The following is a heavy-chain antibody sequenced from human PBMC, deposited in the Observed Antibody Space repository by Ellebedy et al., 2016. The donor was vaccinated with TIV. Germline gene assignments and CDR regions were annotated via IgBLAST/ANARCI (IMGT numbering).Heavy chain of an antibody. CDR3: ARSYGSGSYYVY. V-gene: IGHV1-18*04. Sequence: AASVKVSCKTSGYTFTSYGISWARQAPGQGLEWMGWISAYNGNTNYAQMLQGRVTMTTDTSTSTAYMELRSLRSDDTAVYYCARSYGSGSYYVYWGQGTLVTVSS. D-gene: IGHD3-10*01. CDR1: GYTFTSYG. J-gene: IGHJ4*02. CDR2: ISAYNGNT.